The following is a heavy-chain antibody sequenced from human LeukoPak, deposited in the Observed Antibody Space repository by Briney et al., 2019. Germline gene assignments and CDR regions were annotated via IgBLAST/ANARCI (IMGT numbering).Heavy chain of an antibody. CDR1: GYTFTGYY. CDR2: INPSSGGT. CDR3: ARVRYSSGSYYFDY. Sequence: GASVKVSCKASGYTFTGYYMHWVRQAPGQGLEWMGWINPSSGGTNYAQKFQGRVTMTRDTSISTAYMELSRLRSDDTAVYYCARVRYSSGSYYFDYWGQGTLVTVSS. V-gene: IGHV1-2*02. J-gene: IGHJ4*02. D-gene: IGHD6-19*01.